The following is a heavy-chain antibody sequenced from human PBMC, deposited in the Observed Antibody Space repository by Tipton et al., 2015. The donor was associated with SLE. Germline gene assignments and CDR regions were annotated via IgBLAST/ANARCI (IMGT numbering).Heavy chain of an antibody. CDR3: VKGLLRWNAFGI. CDR1: GFTFSSYA. J-gene: IGHJ3*02. V-gene: IGHV3-64D*09. Sequence: SLRLSCSASGFTFSSYALHWVRQAPGKGLEHVSAISSNGGSTYYADSVKGRFTISRDNFKNTLYLQMSSLRAEDTAVYYCVKGLLRWNAFGIWGQGTMVTVSS. CDR2: ISSNGGST. D-gene: IGHD4-23*01.